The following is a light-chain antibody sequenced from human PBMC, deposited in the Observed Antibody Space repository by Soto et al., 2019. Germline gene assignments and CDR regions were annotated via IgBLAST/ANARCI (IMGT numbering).Light chain of an antibody. J-gene: IGKJ4*01. CDR1: QRISTY. CDR2: DTS. CDR3: QQSYSNPLT. V-gene: IGKV1-39*01. Sequence: DIQMTQSPSSLSASVGDRVTITCRASQRISTYLNWYQQKPGKAPKLLIYDTSNLQSGVPSTFSGSGSGTDFTLTISSLQPEDSATYYCQQSYSNPLTFGGGTKVDTK.